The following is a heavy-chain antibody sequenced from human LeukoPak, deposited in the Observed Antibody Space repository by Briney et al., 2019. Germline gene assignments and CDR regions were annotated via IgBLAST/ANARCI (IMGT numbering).Heavy chain of an antibody. CDR3: ARGGSYINSSPSFDY. D-gene: IGHD6-6*01. CDR1: GGSINSYY. Sequence: SETLSLTCTVSGGSINSYYWSWIRQPAGKGLEWIGRISPSGSTNYRPSLKSRVTMSGDTSKNQFSLKLFFVTAAGTAVYYCARGGSYINSSPSFDYWGQGTLVTVSS. V-gene: IGHV4-4*07. CDR2: ISPSGST. J-gene: IGHJ4*02.